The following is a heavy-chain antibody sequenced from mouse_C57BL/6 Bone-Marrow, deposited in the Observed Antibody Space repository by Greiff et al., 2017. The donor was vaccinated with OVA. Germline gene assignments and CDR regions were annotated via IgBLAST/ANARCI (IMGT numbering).Heavy chain of an antibody. J-gene: IGHJ3*01. Sequence: EVQLQQPGPELVKPGASVKIPCKASGYTFPDYYMDWVKQSHGTSLAWIGDINPTNGGNNYNQKFKGKATLTVAKSSSTTYMELLSVTSEDTAVYYCSGRAPSYTNTGFAYWGQGTLVTVSA. CDR2: INPTNGGN. D-gene: IGHD2-5*01. CDR3: SGRAPSYTNTGFAY. CDR1: GYTFPDYY. V-gene: IGHV1-18*01.